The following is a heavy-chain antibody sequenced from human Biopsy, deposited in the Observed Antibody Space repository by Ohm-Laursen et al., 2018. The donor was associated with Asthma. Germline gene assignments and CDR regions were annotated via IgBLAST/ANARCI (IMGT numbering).Heavy chain of an antibody. CDR3: AKRRGYSDLTDFDL. V-gene: IGHV3-30-3*01. D-gene: IGHD3-3*01. CDR1: GFAVSRDH. Sequence: LRLSCTASGFAVSRDHMFWVRQAPGKGLEWVAVVSYDGGVAHYADSMKGRFTISRDNAKSTLYLQMNRLRTDDTAVYYCAKRRGYSDLTDFDLWGQGTLVTVSS. CDR2: VSYDGGVA. J-gene: IGHJ4*02.